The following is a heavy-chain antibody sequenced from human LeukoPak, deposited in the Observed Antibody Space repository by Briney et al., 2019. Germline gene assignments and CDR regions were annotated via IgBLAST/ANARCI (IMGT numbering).Heavy chain of an antibody. CDR1: GYTFTAYY. D-gene: IGHD1-26*01. CDR3: ARAYTGIVQPTFAFDI. CDR2: INPNSGGT. Sequence: ASVKVSCKASGYTFTAYYMHWVRQAPGHGLEWMGWINPNSGGTKYAQKSQGRVTMTRDSSIRSAYMELIRMRSDDAALHYCARAYTGIVQPTFAFDIWGQGTMVTVSS. V-gene: IGHV1-2*02. J-gene: IGHJ3*02.